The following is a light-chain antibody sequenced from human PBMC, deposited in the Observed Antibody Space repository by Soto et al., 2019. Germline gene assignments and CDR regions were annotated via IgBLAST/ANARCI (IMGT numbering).Light chain of an antibody. V-gene: IGKV1-39*01. Sequence: DIQMIQSPSTLSASVGDRVTITCRASQSISRWLAWYQQKPGKAPQLLIYAASSLQSGVPSRFSGSGSGTDFTLTISSLQPDDFATYYCQQSYVTPAFGQGTKVDIK. CDR3: QQSYVTPA. CDR2: AAS. CDR1: QSISRW. J-gene: IGKJ1*01.